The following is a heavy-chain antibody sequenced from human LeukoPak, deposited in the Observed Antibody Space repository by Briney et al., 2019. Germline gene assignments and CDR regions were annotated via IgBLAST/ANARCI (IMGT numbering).Heavy chain of an antibody. D-gene: IGHD3-16*01. Sequence: PSETLSLNCTVSGGASSSYYWSWLRQPPGKGLEWIGDIYDSGSTNYNPSLESRVTISVDTSKNQFSLKLTSVTAADTAVYYWGKGKWGYHFDSWGQGTLVTVSS. CDR3: GKGKWGYHFDS. J-gene: IGHJ4*02. CDR2: IYDSGST. V-gene: IGHV4-59*12. CDR1: GGASSSYY.